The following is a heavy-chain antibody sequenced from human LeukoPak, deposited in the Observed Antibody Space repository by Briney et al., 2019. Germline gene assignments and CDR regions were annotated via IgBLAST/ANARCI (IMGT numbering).Heavy chain of an antibody. CDR1: GFTFSSYA. CDR2: ISGSCGST. Sequence: GGSLRLSCAASGFTFSSYAMSWVRQAPGKGLEWVSAISGSCGSTYYADSVKGRFTISRDNSKNTLYLQMNSLRAEDTAVYYCAKGTAVAIYYYGMDVWGQGTTVTVSS. D-gene: IGHD6-19*01. V-gene: IGHV3-23*01. CDR3: AKGTAVAIYYYGMDV. J-gene: IGHJ6*02.